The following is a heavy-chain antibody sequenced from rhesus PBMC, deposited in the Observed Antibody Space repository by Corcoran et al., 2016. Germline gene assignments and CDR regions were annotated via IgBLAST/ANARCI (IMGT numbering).Heavy chain of an antibody. J-gene: IGHJ4*01. CDR3: AAQYVSFDY. V-gene: IGHV4S10*01. Sequence: QVQLQESGPGVVKPSETLSLTCAVSGGSISDSYRWSWIRQPPGKGLEWIGYIYGSSTNTNYNPSLKSRVTISKDTSKTQFSLTLSSVTAADTAVYYCAAQYVSFDYWGQGVLVTVSS. D-gene: IGHD4-23*01. CDR1: GGSISDSYR. CDR2: IYGSSTNT.